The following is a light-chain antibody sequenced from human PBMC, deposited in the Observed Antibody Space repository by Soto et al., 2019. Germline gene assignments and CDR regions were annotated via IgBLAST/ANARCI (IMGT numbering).Light chain of an antibody. CDR1: QSVSSY. V-gene: IGKV3-20*01. Sequence: EIVLTQSPATLSLSPGEVATLSCRADQSVSSYLAWYQQKPGQAPRLLIYGASNRATGIPGRFSASGSGTDFTLTITPLQPEDVAVYFCQHYANPPITFGQGTRLEI. CDR2: GAS. CDR3: QHYANPPIT. J-gene: IGKJ5*01.